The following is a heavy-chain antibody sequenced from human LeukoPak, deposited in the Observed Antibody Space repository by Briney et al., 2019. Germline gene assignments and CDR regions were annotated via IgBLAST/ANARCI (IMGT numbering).Heavy chain of an antibody. V-gene: IGHV3-23*01. D-gene: IGHD3-9*01. Sequence: GGSLRLSCAASGFTFSSYAMSWVRQAPGKGLEWVSAISGSGGSTYYADSVKGRFTISRDNSKNTLYLQMNSLRAEDTAVYYCAKDNKEARYDILTGYYPTLPYHGMDVWDQGTTVTVSS. CDR3: AKDNKEARYDILTGYYPTLPYHGMDV. CDR2: ISGSGGST. CDR1: GFTFSSYA. J-gene: IGHJ6*02.